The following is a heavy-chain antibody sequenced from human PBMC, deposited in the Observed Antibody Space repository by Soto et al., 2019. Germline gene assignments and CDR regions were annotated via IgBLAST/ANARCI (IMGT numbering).Heavy chain of an antibody. J-gene: IGHJ6*02. D-gene: IGHD3-10*01. Sequence: GGSLRLSCRVSGFSFGDYAINWFRQSPGKGLECVGFIRSKVYGGTIEYAASVNGRFSISRDDSKSIAYLQMNSLRTDDTAVYYCTRDGVQITDFGSRYYGLDVWGPGTTVTVSS. CDR1: GFSFGDYA. CDR2: IRSKVYGGTI. CDR3: TRDGVQITDFGSRYYGLDV. V-gene: IGHV3-49*03.